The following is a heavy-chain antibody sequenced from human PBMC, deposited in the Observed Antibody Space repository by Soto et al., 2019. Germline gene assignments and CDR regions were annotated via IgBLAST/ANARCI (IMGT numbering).Heavy chain of an antibody. V-gene: IGHV3-7*05. Sequence: GGSLRLSCAASGFTFSSYWMSWVRQAPGKGLEWVANIKQDGSGKYYVDSVKGRFTISRDNAKNSLYLQMNSLRAEDTAVYYCARAPIVATVPYYYYGMDVWGQGTTVTVSS. J-gene: IGHJ6*02. CDR2: IKQDGSGK. CDR1: GFTFSSYW. D-gene: IGHD5-12*01. CDR3: ARAPIVATVPYYYYGMDV.